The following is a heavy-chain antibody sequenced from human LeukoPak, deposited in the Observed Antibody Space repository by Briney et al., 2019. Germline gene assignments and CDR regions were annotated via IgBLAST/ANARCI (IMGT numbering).Heavy chain of an antibody. CDR1: GFTFSSYG. J-gene: IGHJ4*02. V-gene: IGHV3-30*18. Sequence: GGSLRLSCAASGFTFSSYGMHWVRQAPGKGLEWVAVISYDGSNKYYADSVKGRFTISRDNSKNTLYLQMNSLRAEDTAVYYCAKDSIAAAFDYWGQGTPVTVSS. CDR2: ISYDGSNK. CDR3: AKDSIAAAFDY. D-gene: IGHD6-13*01.